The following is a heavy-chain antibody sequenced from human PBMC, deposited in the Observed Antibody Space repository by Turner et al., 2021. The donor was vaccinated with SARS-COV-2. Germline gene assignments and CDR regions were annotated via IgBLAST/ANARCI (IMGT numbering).Heavy chain of an antibody. D-gene: IGHD6-13*01. CDR2: IHPSGTT. Sequence: QVQLQQWGAGLLKPSETLSLTCAVYGGSFSGYYWTWIRQPPEKGLEWIGEIHPSGTTYHNPSLKGRVTMSVDTSKNQFYLKLTSVTAADTAVYFCARHWEVAAAAYLARFDPWGQGTLVTVSS. V-gene: IGHV4-34*02. J-gene: IGHJ5*02. CDR1: GGSFSGYY. CDR3: ARHWEVAAAAYLARFDP.